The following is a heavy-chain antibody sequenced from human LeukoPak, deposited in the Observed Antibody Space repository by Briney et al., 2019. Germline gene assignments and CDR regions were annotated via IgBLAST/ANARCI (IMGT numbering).Heavy chain of an antibody. J-gene: IGHJ5*02. D-gene: IGHD6-13*01. V-gene: IGHV4-61*09. CDR2: IYTSGDT. CDR1: GGSISSGNYY. CDR3: ARAAAAYTNWFDP. Sequence: SQALSLTCTVSGGSISSGNYYWSWIRQPAGKGLEWIGHIYTSGDTDYNPSLKSRVTISVDTSKNQFSLKLSSVTAADTAVYSCARAAAAYTNWFDPWGQGTLVTVSS.